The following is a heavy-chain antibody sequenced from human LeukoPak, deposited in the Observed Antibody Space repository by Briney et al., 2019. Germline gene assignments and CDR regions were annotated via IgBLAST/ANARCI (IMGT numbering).Heavy chain of an antibody. Sequence: GGSLRLSCAASGFTFSSYAMSWVRQAPGKGLEWASAISGSGGSTYYADSVKGRFTISRDNSKNSLYLQMNSLRAEDTAVYYCARHLDTAMVKNLYYFDYWGQGTLVTVSS. CDR3: ARHLDTAMVKNLYYFDY. CDR2: ISGSGGST. V-gene: IGHV3-23*01. D-gene: IGHD5-18*01. CDR1: GFTFSSYA. J-gene: IGHJ4*02.